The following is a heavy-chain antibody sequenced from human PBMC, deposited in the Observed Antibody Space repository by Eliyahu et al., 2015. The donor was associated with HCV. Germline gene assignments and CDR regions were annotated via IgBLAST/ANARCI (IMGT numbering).Heavy chain of an antibody. V-gene: IGHV3-30*18. CDR3: AKDRWVQRHIDS. Sequence: QVQLVESGGGVVQPGRSLRLSCAASGFSFSNFDMHWVRQAPGKGLEWVASISYDESNKYLADSVKGRFTISRDNSKNTLYLQMNSLRAEDTAVFYCAKDRWVQRHIDSWGQGTLVTVSS. J-gene: IGHJ4*02. CDR1: GFSFSNFD. CDR2: ISYDESNK. D-gene: IGHD5-24*01.